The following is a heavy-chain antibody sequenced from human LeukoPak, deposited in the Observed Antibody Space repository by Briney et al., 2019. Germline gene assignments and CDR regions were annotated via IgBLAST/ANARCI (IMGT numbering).Heavy chain of an antibody. CDR1: VGSINSYY. D-gene: IGHD3-10*01. J-gene: IGHJ4*02. Sequence: SETLSLTCTVSVGSINSYYWSWIRQPPGRGLEWIGYIYYSGSTNYNPSLKGRVTISVDTSKNQFSLKLSSVTAADTAIYYCARGTRLNYFDDWGQGTLVTVSS. CDR2: IYYSGST. CDR3: ARGTRLNYFDD. V-gene: IGHV4-59*08.